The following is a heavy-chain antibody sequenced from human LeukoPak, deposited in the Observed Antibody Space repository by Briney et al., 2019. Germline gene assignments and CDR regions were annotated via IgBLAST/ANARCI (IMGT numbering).Heavy chain of an antibody. V-gene: IGHV4-4*02. CDR2: IHHSGST. CDR1: GGSISTNNW. D-gene: IGHD6-13*01. Sequence: SETLSLTCAVSGGSISTNNWWTWVRQPPGKGLEWIGEIHHSGSTDYNPSLKSRVTISVDTSKNQFSLKLKSVTAADTAVYYCARADSIAAAADCWGQGTLVTVSS. CDR3: ARADSIAAAADC. J-gene: IGHJ4*02.